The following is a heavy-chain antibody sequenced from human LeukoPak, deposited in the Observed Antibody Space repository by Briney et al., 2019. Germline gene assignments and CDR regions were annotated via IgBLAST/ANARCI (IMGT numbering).Heavy chain of an antibody. Sequence: PGGSLRPSCAASGFTVSSNYMSWVRQAPGKGLEWVSVIYSGGSTYYADSVKGRFTISRDNSKNTLYLQMNSLRAEDTAVYYCASSSSYDLNFDYWGQGTLVTVSS. CDR3: ASSSSYDLNFDY. CDR1: GFTVSSNY. V-gene: IGHV3-53*01. D-gene: IGHD2-2*01. J-gene: IGHJ4*02. CDR2: IYSGGST.